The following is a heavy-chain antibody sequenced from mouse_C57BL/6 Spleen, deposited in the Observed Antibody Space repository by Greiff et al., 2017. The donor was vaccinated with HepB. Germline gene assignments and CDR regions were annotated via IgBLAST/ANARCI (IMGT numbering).Heavy chain of an antibody. Sequence: QVQLKESGAELAKPGASVKLSCKASGYTFTSYWMHWVKQRPGQGLEWIGNINPSSGYTKYNQKFKDKATLTADKSSSTAYMQLISPTYEDSAVYYCASKLEPRYFDVWGTGTLVTVSS. V-gene: IGHV1-7*01. CDR2: INPSSGYT. D-gene: IGHD4-1*01. J-gene: IGHJ1*03. CDR3: ASKLEPRYFDV. CDR1: GYTFTSYW.